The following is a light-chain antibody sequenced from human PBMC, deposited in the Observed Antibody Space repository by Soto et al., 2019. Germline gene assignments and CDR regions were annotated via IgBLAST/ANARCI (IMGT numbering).Light chain of an antibody. CDR3: QQYNDWPPIT. V-gene: IGKV3-15*01. CDR2: GAS. CDR1: QSVSLN. Sequence: ETLMTQSPATLSVSPGERVTLSCRASQSVSLNLAWYQQKPGQAPRLLIYGASTRPIGIPDRFTGSGSVTEFTLSISDLQAEAFALYCCQQYNDWPPITFGQGTRLAIK. J-gene: IGKJ5*01.